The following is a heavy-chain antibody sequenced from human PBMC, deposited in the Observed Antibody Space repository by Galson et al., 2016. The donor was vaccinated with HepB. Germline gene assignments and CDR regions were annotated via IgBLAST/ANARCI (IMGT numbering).Heavy chain of an antibody. J-gene: IGHJ4*02. D-gene: IGHD3-16*01. Sequence: SLRLSCAASGFTFSSCSMHWVRQAPGRGLEWVSALSGSGSNTYYADSVKGRFTISRDNSKNTLYLQMNSLRADDTAVYYCAKDLYYDRASNQPLGYFDVWGLGSLVTVSS. CDR1: GFTFSSCS. V-gene: IGHV3-23*01. CDR2: LSGSGSNT. CDR3: AKDLYYDRASNQPLGYFDV.